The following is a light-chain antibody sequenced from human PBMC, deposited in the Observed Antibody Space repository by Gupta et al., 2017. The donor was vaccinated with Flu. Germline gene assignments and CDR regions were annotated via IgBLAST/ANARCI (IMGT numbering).Light chain of an antibody. CDR2: AAS. Sequence: DIQLTQSPSFLSASVGDRVTITCRASQGISSYLAWYQQKPGKAPKVLIYAASTLQSGVPSRFSGSGSGTEFTLTISSLQPEDFASYFCQQLKRYPLTFGGGTTVEIK. CDR1: QGISSY. V-gene: IGKV1-9*01. J-gene: IGKJ4*01. CDR3: QQLKRYPLT.